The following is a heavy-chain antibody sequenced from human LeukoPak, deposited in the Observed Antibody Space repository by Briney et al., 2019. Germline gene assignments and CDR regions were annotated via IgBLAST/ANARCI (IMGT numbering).Heavy chain of an antibody. CDR2: MNPNSGNT. V-gene: IGHV1-8*01. D-gene: IGHD3-10*01. CDR1: GYTFSSYD. Sequence: ASVKVSCKASGYTFSSYDINWVRQATGQGLGLMGWMNPNSGNTGYAQKFQGRVTMTRITSISTAYMELSSLRSEDTAVYYCARRNYGSPRWFDPWGQGTLVTVSS. CDR3: ARRNYGSPRWFDP. J-gene: IGHJ5*02.